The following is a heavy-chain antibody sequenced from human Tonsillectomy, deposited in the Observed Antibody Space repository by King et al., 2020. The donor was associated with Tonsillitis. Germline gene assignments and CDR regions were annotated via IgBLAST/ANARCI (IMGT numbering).Heavy chain of an antibody. CDR3: TTRGPSGSYLWYSFDY. D-gene: IGHD3-10*01. V-gene: IGHV3-15*01. Sequence: VQLVESGGGLVKPGGSLRLSCAASGFTFSNAWMSWVRQVPGKGLEWVGRIKSKSDGGTPDYGAPVKGRFIISRDDSKNTVYLQMNSLKIEDTAVYYCTTRGPSGSYLWYSFDYWGQGTQVTVSS. J-gene: IGHJ4*02. CDR2: IKSKSDGGTP. CDR1: GFTFSNAW.